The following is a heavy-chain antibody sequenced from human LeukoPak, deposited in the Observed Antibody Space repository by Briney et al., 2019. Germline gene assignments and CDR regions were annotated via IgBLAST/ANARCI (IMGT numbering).Heavy chain of an antibody. CDR3: ARRARGYSYGGFGY. J-gene: IGHJ4*02. V-gene: IGHV1-2*02. CDR2: INPNSGGT. Sequence: ASVKVSCKASGYTFTGYYMHWVRQAPGQGLEWMGWINPNSGGTNHAQKFQGRVTMTRDTSISTAYMELSRLRSDDTAVYYCARRARGYSYGGFGYWGQGTLVTVSS. D-gene: IGHD5-18*01. CDR1: GYTFTGYY.